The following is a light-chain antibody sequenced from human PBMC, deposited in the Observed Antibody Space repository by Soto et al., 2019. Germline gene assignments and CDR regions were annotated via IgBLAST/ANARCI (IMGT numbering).Light chain of an antibody. CDR3: QKYDNLPIN. Sequence: DMQMTQSPSSISESVVAIVNITGQASQDISNYLNWYQQKPGKAPKLLIYDASNLETGVPSRFSGSGSGTDFTFTISSLQPEDIATYYCQKYDNLPINCGKGKRRAIK. CDR2: DAS. V-gene: IGKV1-33*01. J-gene: IGKJ5*01. CDR1: QDISNY.